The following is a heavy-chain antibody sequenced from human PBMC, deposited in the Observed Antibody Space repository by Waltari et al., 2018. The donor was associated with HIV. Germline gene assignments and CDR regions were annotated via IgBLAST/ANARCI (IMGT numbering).Heavy chain of an antibody. D-gene: IGHD3-9*01. J-gene: IGHJ6*02. V-gene: IGHV3-48*02. CDR1: GLSFNTYA. Sequence: EVQLVESGGGSVRPGGSLRLYCAASGLSFNTYAIDWVRQAPGKGLEWVSYISSKSDPIDYADSVKGRFTISRDNAKNSLYLQMNSLRDDDTAVYYCARGLHRGGHYFGMDVWGRGTTVIVSS. CDR2: ISSKSDPI. CDR3: ARGLHRGGHYFGMDV.